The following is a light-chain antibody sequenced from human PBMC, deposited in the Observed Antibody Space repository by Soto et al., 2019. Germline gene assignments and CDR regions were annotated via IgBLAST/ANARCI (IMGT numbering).Light chain of an antibody. J-gene: IGLJ1*01. CDR3: SSFTGTTTLDV. CDR1: SSDVGAYKY. V-gene: IGLV2-14*03. CDR2: GVS. Sequence: ALTQPASVSGSPGQSITISCTGTSSDVGAYKYVSWYQQHPGKAPKLIIYGVSNRPSGVSNRFSGSKSGNTAFLTISGLQPEDEADYCCSSFTGTTTLDVFGTGTKVTVL.